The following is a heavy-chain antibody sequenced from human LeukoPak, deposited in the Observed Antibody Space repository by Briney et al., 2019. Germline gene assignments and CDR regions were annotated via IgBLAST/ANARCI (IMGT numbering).Heavy chain of an antibody. CDR3: ARDSGGAAGGSGMGYGFDI. D-gene: IGHD6-13*01. Sequence: SETLSLTCTVSGGSISSYYWSWIRQPPGKGLEWIGYFYYSGSTNYNPSLKSRVTISVDTSKNQFSLRLSSVTAADTAMYYCARDSGGAAGGSGMGYGFDIWGQGTMVTVSS. CDR2: FYYSGST. V-gene: IGHV4-59*01. J-gene: IGHJ3*02. CDR1: GGSISSYY.